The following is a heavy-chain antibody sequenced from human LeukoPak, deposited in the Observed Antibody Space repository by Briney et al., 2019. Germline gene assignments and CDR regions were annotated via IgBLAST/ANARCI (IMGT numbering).Heavy chain of an antibody. V-gene: IGHV1-46*01. CDR3: ARVGVGATWYYYYYMDV. J-gene: IGHJ6*03. D-gene: IGHD1-26*01. Sequence: ASVKVSYKASGYTFTSYYMHWVRQAPGQGLEWMGIINPSGGNTNYAQKLQGRVTMTTDTSTSTAYMELRSLRSDDTAVYYCARVGVGATWYYYYYMDVWGKGTTVTISS. CDR2: INPSGGNT. CDR1: GYTFTSYY.